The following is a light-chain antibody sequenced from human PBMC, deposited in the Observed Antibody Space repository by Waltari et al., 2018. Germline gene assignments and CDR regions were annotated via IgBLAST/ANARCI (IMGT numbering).Light chain of an antibody. J-gene: IGKJ1*01. CDR3: LQHNNYPWT. V-gene: IGKV1-17*01. CDR1: QGISSY. Sequence: DIQMTQSPSSLSASVGDTVTITCRASQGISSYLNWLQQKPGKAPRLLIYAMSNLESGVPSMFSGSGSGTEFTLTISSLQPEDFATYYCLQHNNYPWTFGQGTKVEIK. CDR2: AMS.